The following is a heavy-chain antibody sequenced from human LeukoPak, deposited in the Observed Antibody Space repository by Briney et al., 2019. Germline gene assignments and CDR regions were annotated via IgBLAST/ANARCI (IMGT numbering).Heavy chain of an antibody. CDR3: ARRRAPTVTRLDY. Sequence: PSETLSLTCAVYGGSFSGYYWSWIRQPPGKGLEWIGEINHSGSTNYNPSLKSRVTISVDTSKNQFSLKLSSVTAADTAVYYCARRRAPTVTRLDYWGQGTLVTVSS. J-gene: IGHJ4*02. CDR1: GGSFSGYY. D-gene: IGHD4-11*01. CDR2: INHSGST. V-gene: IGHV4-34*01.